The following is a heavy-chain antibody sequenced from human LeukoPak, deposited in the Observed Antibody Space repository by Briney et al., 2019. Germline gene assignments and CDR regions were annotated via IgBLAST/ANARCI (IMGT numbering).Heavy chain of an antibody. Sequence: GGSLRLSCAASGFTFSNYAMSWVRQAPGKGLEWVSAISGSGGSTYHADSVKGRFTISRDNSKNTLYLQMNSLRAEDTAVYYCAKGNEGKQWLFGGDAFDIWGQGTMVTVSS. D-gene: IGHD3-22*01. CDR3: AKGNEGKQWLFGGDAFDI. CDR1: GFTFSNYA. V-gene: IGHV3-23*01. CDR2: ISGSGGST. J-gene: IGHJ3*02.